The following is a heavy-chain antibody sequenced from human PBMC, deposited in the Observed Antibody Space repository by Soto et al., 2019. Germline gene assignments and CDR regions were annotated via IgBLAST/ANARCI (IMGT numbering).Heavy chain of an antibody. V-gene: IGHV3-64*01. D-gene: IGHD1-7*01. CDR2: ISSNGGTT. CDR1: GFTFSSYD. Sequence: EVQLAESGGGMVQPGGSLRLSCVASGFTFSSYDKHWVRQAAGKGLEYVSSISSNGGTTYYGNSVKGRFTISRDNSKNTLYLQMGSLRAEDMAVYYCVRRVSGNYDYWGQGTLVTVSS. CDR3: VRRVSGNYDY. J-gene: IGHJ4*02.